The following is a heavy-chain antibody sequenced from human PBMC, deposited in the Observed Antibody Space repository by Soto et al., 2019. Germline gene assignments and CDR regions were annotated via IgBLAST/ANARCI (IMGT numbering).Heavy chain of an antibody. J-gene: IGHJ4*02. CDR3: ATLWFGEADY. V-gene: IGHV4-39*01. CDR1: GGSISRSSYY. D-gene: IGHD3-10*01. CDR2: IYYSGST. Sequence: QLQLQESGPGLVKPSETLSLTCTVSGGSISRSSYYWGWIRQPPGRGLEWIGSIYYSGSTQYNPSLKSPVTISRDTSKNQSSLKLSSVTAADTAVYYCATLWFGEADYWGQGTLVTVSS.